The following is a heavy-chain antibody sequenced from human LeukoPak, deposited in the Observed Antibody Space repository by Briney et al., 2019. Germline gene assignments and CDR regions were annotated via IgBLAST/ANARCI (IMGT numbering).Heavy chain of an antibody. Sequence: ASVKVSCKASGYTFTSYYMHWVRQAPGQGLEWMGWINPNSGGTNHAQKFQDRITMTRDTSINTAYMEVSRLRYDDTAVYYCARNKLGKAFDIWGQGTMVTVSS. D-gene: IGHD1-26*01. J-gene: IGHJ3*02. CDR3: ARNKLGKAFDI. V-gene: IGHV1-2*02. CDR1: GYTFTSYY. CDR2: INPNSGGT.